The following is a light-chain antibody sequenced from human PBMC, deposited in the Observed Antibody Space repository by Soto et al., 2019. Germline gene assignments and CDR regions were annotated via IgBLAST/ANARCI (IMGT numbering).Light chain of an antibody. Sequence: QLVLTQSPSASASLGASVKLTCTLSSGHSSYAIAWHQQQPEKGPRYLMKLNSDGSHSKGDGIPDRFSGSSSGAERYLTISGLQSEDEADYYCQTWGTGIHWVFGGGTKLTVL. CDR2: LNSDGSH. V-gene: IGLV4-69*01. J-gene: IGLJ3*02. CDR3: QTWGTGIHWV. CDR1: SGHSSYA.